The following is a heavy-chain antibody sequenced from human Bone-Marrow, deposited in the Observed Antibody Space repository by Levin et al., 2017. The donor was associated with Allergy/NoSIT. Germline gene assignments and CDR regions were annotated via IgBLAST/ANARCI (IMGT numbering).Heavy chain of an antibody. CDR3: ARDLVEGQQANWFDP. V-gene: IGHV3-11*06. Sequence: GESLKISCAASGFTFSDYYMSWIRQAPGKGLEWVSYISSSSSYTNYADSVKGRFTISRDNAKNSLYLQMNSLRAEDTAVYYCARDLVEGQQANWFDPWGQGTLVTVSS. CDR1: GFTFSDYY. D-gene: IGHD6-13*01. J-gene: IGHJ5*02. CDR2: ISSSSSYT.